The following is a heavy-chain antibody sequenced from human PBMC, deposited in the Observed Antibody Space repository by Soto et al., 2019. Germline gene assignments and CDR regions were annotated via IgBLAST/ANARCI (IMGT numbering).Heavy chain of an antibody. Sequence: QVQLQESGPGLVKPSQTLSLTCTVSGGSISNGDYYWSWIRQPPGKGLEWIGYIYYSGSTYYNPSLKSRVTISVDTSKNQFLLKLSSVTAADTAVYYCARDRGDGGGSLDYWGQGTLVTVSS. D-gene: IGHD3-10*01. V-gene: IGHV4-30-4*01. CDR3: ARDRGDGGGSLDY. CDR2: IYYSGST. CDR1: GGSISNGDYY. J-gene: IGHJ4*02.